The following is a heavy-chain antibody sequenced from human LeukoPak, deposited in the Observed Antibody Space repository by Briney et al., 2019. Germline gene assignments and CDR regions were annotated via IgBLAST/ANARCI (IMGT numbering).Heavy chain of an antibody. Sequence: PGGSLRLSCAASGFTFSSYAMSWVRQAPGKGLEWVSVISGSGGRTYYADSAKGRFTISRDNSKNTLYLQMNSLRAEDTAVYYCAKASYYYDSSGYWDYWGQGTLVTVSS. CDR1: GFTFSSYA. V-gene: IGHV3-23*01. D-gene: IGHD3-22*01. CDR2: ISGSGGRT. J-gene: IGHJ4*02. CDR3: AKASYYYDSSGYWDY.